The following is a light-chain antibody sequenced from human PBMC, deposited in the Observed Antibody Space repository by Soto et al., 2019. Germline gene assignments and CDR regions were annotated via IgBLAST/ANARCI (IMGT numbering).Light chain of an antibody. CDR1: QGIGEA. J-gene: IGKJ5*01. V-gene: IGKV1-39*01. CDR3: QQSYIYPKFT. CDR2: GAS. Sequence: IQMTQSPSSLSASVGDRVTLSCRASQGIGEALGWYHEKPGKPPKVLSYGASNLRSGVPSSFSGSGSGTAFTLSIDGLQPEDFAVYYCQQSYIYPKFTFGQGTRLEIK.